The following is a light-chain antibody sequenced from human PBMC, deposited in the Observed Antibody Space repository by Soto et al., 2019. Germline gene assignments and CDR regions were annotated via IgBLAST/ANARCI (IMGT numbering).Light chain of an antibody. J-gene: IGKJ4*01. Sequence: IVLTQSPGTLSLSPGERATLSCRASQSVSSSYFAWYQQKPGQAPRLLIYGASSRATGIPDRFSGSGSGTDFTLTIRRLEPEDFAVYYCQPHDTFGGGTKVEIK. CDR1: QSVSSSY. CDR3: QPHDT. CDR2: GAS. V-gene: IGKV3-20*01.